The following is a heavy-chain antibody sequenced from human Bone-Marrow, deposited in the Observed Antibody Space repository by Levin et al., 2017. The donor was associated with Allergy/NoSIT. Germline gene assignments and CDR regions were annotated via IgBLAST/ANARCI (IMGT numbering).Heavy chain of an antibody. D-gene: IGHD6-19*01. J-gene: IGHJ5*02. CDR1: GASITSGGYY. Sequence: KPSETLSLTCSVSGASITSGGYYWSWIRQHPGKGLEWIGYIYYSGTTHYNPSLKSRVALSIDSSKNHFPLNLTSVTAADTAVYYCARVAATWFDPWGQGALVTVSS. CDR3: ARVAATWFDP. CDR2: IYYSGTT. V-gene: IGHV4-31*03.